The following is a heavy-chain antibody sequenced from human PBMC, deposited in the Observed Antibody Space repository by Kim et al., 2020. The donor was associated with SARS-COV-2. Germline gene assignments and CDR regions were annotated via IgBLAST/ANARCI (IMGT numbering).Heavy chain of an antibody. CDR3: ARPYYYDSSGYYDLDY. Sequence: TFQGRVAITADESTSTAYMELSSLRSEDTAVYYCARPYYYDSSGYYDLDYWGQGTLVTVSS. D-gene: IGHD3-22*01. V-gene: IGHV1-69*01. J-gene: IGHJ4*02.